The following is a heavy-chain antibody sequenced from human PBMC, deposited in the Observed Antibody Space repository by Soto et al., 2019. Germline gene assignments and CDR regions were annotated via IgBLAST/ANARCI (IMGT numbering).Heavy chain of an antibody. Sequence: SETLSLTCAVSGYSISSSNWWGWIRQPPGKGLEWIGYIYYSGSTYYNPSLKSRVTMSVDTSKNQFSLKLSSVTAVDTAVYYCARGYSYGRDAFDIWGQGTMVTVS. D-gene: IGHD5-18*01. J-gene: IGHJ3*02. CDR2: IYYSGST. CDR3: ARGYSYGRDAFDI. CDR1: GYSISSSNW. V-gene: IGHV4-28*03.